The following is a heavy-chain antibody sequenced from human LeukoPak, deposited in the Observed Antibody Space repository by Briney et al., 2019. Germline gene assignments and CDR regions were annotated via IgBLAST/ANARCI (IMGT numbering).Heavy chain of an antibody. J-gene: IGHJ6*03. CDR2: IRGGSSNT. Sequence: PGGSLRLSCATSGFIFRNYGMNWVRQAPGKGLEWVSTIRGGSSNTYYADSVKGRFTISRDNAKNSLYLQMNSLRAEDTALYYCAREQLELLDYYYMDVWGKGTTVTVSS. CDR3: AREQLELLDYYYMDV. D-gene: IGHD1-7*01. CDR1: GFIFRNYG. V-gene: IGHV3-21*04.